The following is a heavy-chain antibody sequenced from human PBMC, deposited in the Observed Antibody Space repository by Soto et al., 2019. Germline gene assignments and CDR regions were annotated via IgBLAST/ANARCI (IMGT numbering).Heavy chain of an antibody. CDR3: AKGDWDYVAGHFDY. D-gene: IGHD1-7*01. V-gene: IGHV3-23*01. CDR2: ISGSAGNT. J-gene: IGHJ4*02. Sequence: GGSLRLSCAASGFTFTSCAMSWVRQAPGKGLEWVSAISGSAGNTHHADSVKGRFTISRDISKNTLYLQMNSLRAEDTAVYYCAKGDWDYVAGHFDYWGQGTLVTVSS. CDR1: GFTFTSCA.